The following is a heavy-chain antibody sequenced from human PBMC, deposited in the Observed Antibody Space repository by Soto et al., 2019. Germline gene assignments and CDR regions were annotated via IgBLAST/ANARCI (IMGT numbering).Heavy chain of an antibody. CDR1: GFTFSDYA. CDR2: IGTRDDI. CDR3: AKARGSDWFHYTGFGA. V-gene: IGHV3-23*01. J-gene: IGHJ5*02. D-gene: IGHD3-9*01. Sequence: ELQLLESGGGLVQPGGSLRLSCAASGFTFSDYAMSWVRQAPGKGLEWVSAIGTRDDIFYADSVKGRFTISIDDSKNTLYMQMNSLRAEETALYYSAKARGSDWFHYTGFGAWGQGTLVTVSS.